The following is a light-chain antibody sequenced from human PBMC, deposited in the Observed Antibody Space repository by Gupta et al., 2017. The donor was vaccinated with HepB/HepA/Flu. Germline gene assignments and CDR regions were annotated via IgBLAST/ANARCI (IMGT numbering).Light chain of an antibody. CDR3: QSSDSSNMI. J-gene: IGLJ2*01. V-gene: IGLV6-57*03. CDR1: SGSIASNF. Sequence: NFMLTQPHSVSESPGKTVIISCTRSSGSIASNFVQWYQQRPGSAPTTVIYEDSQRPSGVPDRFSGSIDSSSNSASLTISGLKTEDEADYYCQSSDSSNMIFGGGTKLTVL. CDR2: EDS.